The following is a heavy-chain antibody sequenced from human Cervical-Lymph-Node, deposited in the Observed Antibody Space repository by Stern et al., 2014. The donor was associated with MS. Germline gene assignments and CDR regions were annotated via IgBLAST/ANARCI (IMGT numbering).Heavy chain of an antibody. D-gene: IGHD6-19*01. CDR3: AREIIAVAGTSLYYFDY. CDR2: IYYSGST. CDR1: GGSISSSSYY. J-gene: IGHJ4*02. Sequence: QLQLQESGPGLVKPSETLSLTCTVSGGSISSSSYYWGWIRQPPGKGLEWIGSIYYSGSTYYNPSLKSRVTISVDTSKNQISLKLSSVTAADTAVYYCAREIIAVAGTSLYYFDYWGQGTLVTVSS. V-gene: IGHV4-39*02.